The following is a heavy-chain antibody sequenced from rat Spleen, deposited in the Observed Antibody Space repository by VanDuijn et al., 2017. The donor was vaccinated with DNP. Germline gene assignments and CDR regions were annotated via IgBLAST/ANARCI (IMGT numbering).Heavy chain of an antibody. J-gene: IGHJ4*01. CDR1: GFSLTNYG. CDR3: TRSGYPHGLDA. CDR2: MSSGGTT. Sequence: QVQLKESGPGLVQPSQTLSLTCTVSGFSLTNYGVSWVRQPPGKGLEWIAAMSSGGTTYYNSALKSRLSISTDTSRSQVFLKMNSLQTEDTAIYYCTRSGYPHGLDAWGQGSPVTVSS. V-gene: IGHV2S12*01. D-gene: IGHD4-3*01.